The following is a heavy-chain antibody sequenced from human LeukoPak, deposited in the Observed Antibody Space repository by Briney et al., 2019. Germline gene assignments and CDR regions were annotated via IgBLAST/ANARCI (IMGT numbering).Heavy chain of an antibody. D-gene: IGHD1-7*01. CDR1: GVSLRGYY. Sequence: SQTLSLTCPVYGVSLRGYYWSWIRQSPEKGLEWIGEISHEGDSIYNPSLKSRLTLSVDMSKNQFSLNLRPVTAADTAVYYCARGRNFVSDFYFDVWGKGTTVIVSS. CDR2: ISHEGDS. CDR3: ARGRNFVSDFYFDV. V-gene: IGHV4-34*01. J-gene: IGHJ6*03.